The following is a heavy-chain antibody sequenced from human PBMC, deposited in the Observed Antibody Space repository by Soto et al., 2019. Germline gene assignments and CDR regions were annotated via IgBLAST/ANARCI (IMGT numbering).Heavy chain of an antibody. CDR1: GFTFSNAW. D-gene: IGHD4-17*01. Sequence: PGGSLRLCCAASGFTFSNAWMSWVRQAPGEGRGWVSTISVSGHSTSYADSVKGRFTISRDNTKNTLYLKMNGLTAEDAAVYYCAKTATVTTPFYYHGIDVWGQGTTVTVAS. J-gene: IGHJ6*02. CDR2: ISVSGHST. V-gene: IGHV3-23*01. CDR3: AKTATVTTPFYYHGIDV.